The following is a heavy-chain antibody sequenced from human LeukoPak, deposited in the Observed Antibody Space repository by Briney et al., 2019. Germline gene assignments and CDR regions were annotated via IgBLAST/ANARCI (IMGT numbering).Heavy chain of an antibody. CDR3: AKDRDRSGYRKPGYFDC. D-gene: IGHD3-16*02. CDR1: GFTFTSYA. J-gene: IGHJ4*02. V-gene: IGHV3-23*01. Sequence: GGSLRLSCAATGFTFTSYAMSWVRQAPGKGLEWVSAASGSGGSTFYADSVKGRFTISRDNSKNTLYLQMNSLRAEDTAVYYCAKDRDRSGYRKPGYFDCWRQGTLVTVS. CDR2: ASGSGGST.